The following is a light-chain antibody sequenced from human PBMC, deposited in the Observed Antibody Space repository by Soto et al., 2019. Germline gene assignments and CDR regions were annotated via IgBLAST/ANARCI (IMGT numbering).Light chain of an antibody. V-gene: IGLV2-23*01. CDR3: CSFGGNMSWT. CDR1: RSDVVSYNF. CDR2: EGT. J-gene: IGLJ2*01. Sequence: QSALTQPASVSGSPGQSITISCTGVRSDVVSYNFVSWYQQHPGQAPKLIIYEGTQRPSGVSDRFSGSRSGNTASLTVSGLQAEDEAHYYCCSFGGNMSWTFGSGTKLTVL.